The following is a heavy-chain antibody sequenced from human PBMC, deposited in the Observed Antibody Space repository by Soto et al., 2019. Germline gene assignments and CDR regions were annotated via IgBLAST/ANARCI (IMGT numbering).Heavy chain of an antibody. Sequence: PSETLSLTCTVSGGSVSRGGYYWSWIRQPPGKGLEWIGNIYNSGRTIYNPSLKSRVTMSIDTSKNTFSVKLSSVTAADTAVYYCARDNSRWFDPWGQGTLVTVSS. CDR1: GGSVSRGGYY. CDR2: IYNSGRT. V-gene: IGHV4-61*03. CDR3: ARDNSRWFDP. J-gene: IGHJ5*02.